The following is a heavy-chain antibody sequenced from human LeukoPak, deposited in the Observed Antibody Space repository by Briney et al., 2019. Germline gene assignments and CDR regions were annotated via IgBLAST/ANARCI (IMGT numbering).Heavy chain of an antibody. D-gene: IGHD3-10*01. CDR3: ARLWFGELLYHAFDI. Sequence: SETLSLTCTVSGGSISSYYWSWIRQPAGKGLEWIGRIYTSGSTNYNPSLKSRVTMSVDTSKNQFSLKLSSVTAADTAVYYCARLWFGELLYHAFDIWGQGTMVTVSS. CDR2: IYTSGST. J-gene: IGHJ3*02. V-gene: IGHV4-4*07. CDR1: GGSISSYY.